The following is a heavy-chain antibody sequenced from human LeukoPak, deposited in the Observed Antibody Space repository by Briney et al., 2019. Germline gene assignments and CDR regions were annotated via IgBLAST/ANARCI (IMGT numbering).Heavy chain of an antibody. J-gene: IGHJ6*02. V-gene: IGHV4-34*01. CDR1: GGSFSGYY. Sequence: SETLSLTCAVYGGSFSGYYWSWIRQPPGQGLEWIGEINHSGSTNYNPSLKSRVTISVDTSKNQFSLKLSSVTAADTAVYYCARDSAYDILTGYPLGMDVWGQGTTVTVSS. CDR3: ARDSAYDILTGYPLGMDV. D-gene: IGHD3-9*01. CDR2: INHSGST.